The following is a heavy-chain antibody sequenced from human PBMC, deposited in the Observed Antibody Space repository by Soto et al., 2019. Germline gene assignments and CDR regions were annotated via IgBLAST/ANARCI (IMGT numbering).Heavy chain of an antibody. Sequence: SETLSLTCPVAGGSISSSNYYWGWIRQPPGKGLAWIGSMYYNGNTYYNPSLKSRVTISGDTSKNQFSLKLTSVTAADTAVYYCARLGIATPGSRYFDYWGQGTLVTVSS. CDR3: ARLGIATPGSRYFDY. CDR1: GGSISSSNYY. D-gene: IGHD6-13*01. CDR2: MYYNGNT. J-gene: IGHJ4*02. V-gene: IGHV4-39*01.